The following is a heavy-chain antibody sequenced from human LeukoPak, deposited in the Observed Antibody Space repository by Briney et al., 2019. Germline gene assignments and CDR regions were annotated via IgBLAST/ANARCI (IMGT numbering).Heavy chain of an antibody. V-gene: IGHV4-59*01. CDR3: ARVYYSSSYDYWYFDL. J-gene: IGHJ2*01. D-gene: IGHD6-13*01. CDR2: IYYSGST. CDR1: GGSISSYY. Sequence: SSETLSLTCTVSGGSISSYYWSWIRQPAGKGLEWIGYIYYSGSTNHNPSLKSRVTISVDTSKNQFSLKLSSVTAADTAVYYCARVYYSSSYDYWYFDLWGRGTLVTVSS.